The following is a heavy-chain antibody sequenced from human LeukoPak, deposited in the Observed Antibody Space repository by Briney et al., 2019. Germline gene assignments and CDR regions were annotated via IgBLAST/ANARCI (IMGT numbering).Heavy chain of an antibody. J-gene: IGHJ4*02. Sequence: GASVKVSCKVSGYTLTELSMHWVRQAPGKGLEWMGGFDPEDGETIYAQKSQGRVTMTEDTSTDTAYMELSSLRSEDTAVYYCATDLSVWGSYRIYWGQGTLVTVSS. CDR3: ATDLSVWGSYRIY. D-gene: IGHD3-16*02. CDR1: GYTLTELS. V-gene: IGHV1-24*01. CDR2: FDPEDGET.